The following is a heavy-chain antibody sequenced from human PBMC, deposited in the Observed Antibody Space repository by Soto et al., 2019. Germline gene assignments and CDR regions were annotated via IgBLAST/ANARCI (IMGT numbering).Heavy chain of an antibody. Sequence: SETLSLTCTVSGGSITSNYWSWIRQPPGKGLEWIGYIFNSGSTYYNPSLKSRVPISVDTSKNQLSLKLSSVTAADTAVYYCAREPGGRDGYNYVPHGYLDYWGQGILVTVSS. D-gene: IGHD3-16*01. V-gene: IGHV4-59*01. CDR1: GGSITSNY. CDR3: AREPGGRDGYNYVPHGYLDY. CDR2: IFNSGST. J-gene: IGHJ4*02.